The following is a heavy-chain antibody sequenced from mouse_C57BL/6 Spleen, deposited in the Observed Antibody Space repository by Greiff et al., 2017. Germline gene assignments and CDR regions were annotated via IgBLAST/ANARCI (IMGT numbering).Heavy chain of an antibody. Sequence: EVQGVESGGGLVKPGGSLKLSCAASGFTFSDYGMHWVRQAPEKGLEWVAYISSGSSTIYYADTVKGRFTIARDNAKNTLFLQMTSLRSEDTAMYYCARPGDGYYGLFAYWGQGTLVTVSA. V-gene: IGHV5-17*01. J-gene: IGHJ3*01. CDR3: ARPGDGYYGLFAY. D-gene: IGHD2-3*01. CDR2: ISSGSSTI. CDR1: GFTFSDYG.